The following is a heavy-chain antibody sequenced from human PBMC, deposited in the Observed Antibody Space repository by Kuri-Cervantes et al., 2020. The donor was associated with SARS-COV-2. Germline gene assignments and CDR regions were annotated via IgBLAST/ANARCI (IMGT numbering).Heavy chain of an antibody. D-gene: IGHD1-7*01. CDR1: GFTFSSYA. Sequence: GGSLRLSCAASGFTFSSYAMSWVRQAPGKGLEWVSAISGSGGSTYYADSVKGRFTISRDNSKNTLYLQMNSLRAEDTAVYYCARDIPSFNWNYHPPYYYYYMDVWGQGTTVTVSS. J-gene: IGHJ6*03. V-gene: IGHV3-23*01. CDR2: ISGSGGST. CDR3: ARDIPSFNWNYHPPYYYYYMDV.